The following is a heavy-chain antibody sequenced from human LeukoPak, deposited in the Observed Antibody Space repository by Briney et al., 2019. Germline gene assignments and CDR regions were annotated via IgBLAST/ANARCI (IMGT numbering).Heavy chain of an antibody. D-gene: IGHD3-10*01. CDR1: GFSLSNYE. V-gene: IGHV3-48*03. J-gene: IGHJ4*02. CDR2: ISTSGSTT. Sequence: GGSLRLSCAASGFSLSNYEMNWVRQAPGKGLEWVSYISTSGSTTYYADSVKGRFTISRDNAKNSLYLQMNSLRAEDTAVYYCARDTGSYYPFDYWGQGTLVTVSS. CDR3: ARDTGSYYPFDY.